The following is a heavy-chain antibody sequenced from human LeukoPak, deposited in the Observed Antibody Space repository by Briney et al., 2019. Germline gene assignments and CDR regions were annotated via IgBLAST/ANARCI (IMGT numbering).Heavy chain of an antibody. V-gene: IGHV3-48*01. D-gene: IGHD2-15*01. CDR3: ARLYSGGLKEGTPGDYYYYYYMDV. CDR2: ISTSSSTI. J-gene: IGHJ6*03. Sequence: GGSLRLSCAASGFTFSSYGMNWVRQAPGKGLEWVSYISTSSSTIYYADSLKGRFTISRDNAKNSLYLQMNSLRAEDTAVYYCARLYSGGLKEGTPGDYYYYYYMDVWGKGTTVTVSS. CDR1: GFTFSSYG.